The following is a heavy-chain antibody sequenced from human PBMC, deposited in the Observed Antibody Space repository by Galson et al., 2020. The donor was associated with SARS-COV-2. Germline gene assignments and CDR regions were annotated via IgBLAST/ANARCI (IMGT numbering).Heavy chain of an antibody. V-gene: IGHV4-39*01. CDR3: ARRRPEWLSYYLDF. CDR1: DYSINSGLYY. D-gene: IGHD3-3*01. Sequence: ETSDLSLTCTVSDYSINSGLYYWDWIRQPPGRGLEWIGSIFNSGNTYYNPSLQSRLTVSLDTSRDQFSLPLTSVTASDTAVYYCARRRPEWLSYYLDFWGPGIQVTVSS. CDR2: IFNSGNT. J-gene: IGHJ4*02.